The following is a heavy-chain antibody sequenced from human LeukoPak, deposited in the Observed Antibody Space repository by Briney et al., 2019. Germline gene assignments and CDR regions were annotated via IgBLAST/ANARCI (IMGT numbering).Heavy chain of an antibody. Sequence: ASVKVSCKASGYTLTSYGISWVRQAPGQGLEWMGWISAYNGNTNYAQKLQGRVTMTTDTSTSTAYMELRSLRSDDTAVYYCAREAAGYCSSTSCYTDWFDPWGQGTLVTVSS. CDR1: GYTLTSYG. J-gene: IGHJ5*02. CDR3: AREAAGYCSSTSCYTDWFDP. D-gene: IGHD2-2*02. CDR2: ISAYNGNT. V-gene: IGHV1-18*01.